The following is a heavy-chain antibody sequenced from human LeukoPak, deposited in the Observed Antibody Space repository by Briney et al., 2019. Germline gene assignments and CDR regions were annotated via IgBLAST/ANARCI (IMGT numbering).Heavy chain of an antibody. J-gene: IGHJ4*02. CDR3: ARDLLAGTPDY. CDR1: GFTFSSYA. D-gene: IGHD6-19*01. CDR2: ISYDGSNK. V-gene: IGHV3-30*04. Sequence: PGGSLRLSCAASGFTFSSYAMHWVRQAPGKGLEWVAVISYDGSNKYYADSVKGRFTISRDNSRNTLYLQMNSLRAEDTAVYYRARDLLAGTPDYWGQGTLVTVSS.